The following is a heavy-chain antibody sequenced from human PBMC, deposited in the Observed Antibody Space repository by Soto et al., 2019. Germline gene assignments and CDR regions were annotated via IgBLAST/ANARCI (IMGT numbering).Heavy chain of an antibody. Sequence: ASVKVSCKASGYTFTSYDINWVRQATGQGLEWMGWMNPNSGNTGYAQKFQGRVTMTRNTSISTAYMELSSLRSEDTAVYYCARLTRRYDYIWGSYRSAYYMDVWGKGT. V-gene: IGHV1-8*01. J-gene: IGHJ6*03. CDR1: GYTFTSYD. CDR3: ARLTRRYDYIWGSYRSAYYMDV. CDR2: MNPNSGNT. D-gene: IGHD3-16*02.